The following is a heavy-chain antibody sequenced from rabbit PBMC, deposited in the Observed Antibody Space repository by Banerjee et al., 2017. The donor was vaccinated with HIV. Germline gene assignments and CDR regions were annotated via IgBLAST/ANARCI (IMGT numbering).Heavy chain of an antibody. V-gene: IGHV1S45*01. CDR1: GFSFSSSYW. J-gene: IGHJ4*01. Sequence: QEQLEESGGDLVKPEGSLTLTCTASGFSFSSSYWICWVRQAPGKGLEWIGCIYNGDGSTYYASWAKGRFTISKTSSTTVTLQMTSLTAADTATYFCAREYAGYAGDGYASGFNLWGPGTLVTVS. D-gene: IGHD6-1*01. CDR3: AREYAGYAGDGYASGFNL. CDR2: IYNGDGST.